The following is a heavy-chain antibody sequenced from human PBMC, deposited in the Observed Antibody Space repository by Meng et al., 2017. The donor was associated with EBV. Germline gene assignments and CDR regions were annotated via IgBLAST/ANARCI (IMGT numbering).Heavy chain of an antibody. CDR3: VRGPPVGVPGPGDY. CDR2: INVGVGYT. Sequence: GQVVQAGAEVKNPGALVKVSCKASGYAFTSYILHWVRQAPGQRLEWMGWINVGVGYTKYSQKFQGRVTISSDTSATTGYMELSSLRSEDTAVYYCVRGPPVGVPGPGDYWGQGTLVTVSS. J-gene: IGHJ4*02. V-gene: IGHV1-3*01. D-gene: IGHD2-21*01. CDR1: GYAFTSYI.